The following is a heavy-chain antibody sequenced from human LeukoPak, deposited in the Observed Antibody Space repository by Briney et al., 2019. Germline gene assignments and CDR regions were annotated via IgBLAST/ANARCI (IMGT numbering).Heavy chain of an antibody. CDR2: IYYSGST. Sequence: SETLSLTCTVSGGSISTYYWSWIRQPPGKGLEYIGYIYYSGSTNYNPSLKSRVTMSLDTSKNQFSLKLSSVTAADTAVYYCARDGGDYHFDFWGQGTVVTVSS. J-gene: IGHJ4*02. V-gene: IGHV4-59*01. CDR1: GGSISTYY. CDR3: ARDGGDYHFDF. D-gene: IGHD2-21*01.